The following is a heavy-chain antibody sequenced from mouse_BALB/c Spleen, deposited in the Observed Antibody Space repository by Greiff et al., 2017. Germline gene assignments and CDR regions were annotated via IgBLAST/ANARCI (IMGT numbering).Heavy chain of an antibody. D-gene: IGHD2-4*01. J-gene: IGHJ3*01. CDR1: GYSITSDYA. CDR2: ISYSGST. Sequence: EVQLVESGPGLVKPSQSLSLTCTVTGYSITSDYAWNWIRQFPGNKLEWMGYISYSGSTSYNPSLKSRISITRDTSKNQFFLQLNSVTTEDTATYYCARSGTMITTKGFAYWGQGTLVTVSA. CDR3: ARSGTMITTKGFAY. V-gene: IGHV3-2*02.